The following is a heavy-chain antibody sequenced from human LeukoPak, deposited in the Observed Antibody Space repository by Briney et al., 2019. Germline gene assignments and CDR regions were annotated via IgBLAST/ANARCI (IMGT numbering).Heavy chain of an antibody. Sequence: APVKVSCKASGYTFTSYGISWVRQAPGQGLEWMGWINPNSGGTNYAQKFQGRVTMTRDTSISTAYMELSRLRSDDTAVYYCARDGSGHYPGNWFDPWGQGTLVTVSS. CDR2: INPNSGGT. CDR1: GYTFTSYG. D-gene: IGHD3-3*01. V-gene: IGHV1-2*02. J-gene: IGHJ5*02. CDR3: ARDGSGHYPGNWFDP.